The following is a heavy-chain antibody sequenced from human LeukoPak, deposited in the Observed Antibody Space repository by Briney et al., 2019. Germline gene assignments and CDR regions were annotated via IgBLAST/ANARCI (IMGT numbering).Heavy chain of an antibody. Sequence: SETLSLTCTVSSGSISSGNYYWSWIRQPAGKGLEWIGEINHSGSTNYNPSLKSRVTISVDTSKNQFSLKLSSVTAADTAVYYCARGPIHCSSTSCYAMFDYWGQGTLVTVSS. J-gene: IGHJ4*02. CDR3: ARGPIHCSSTSCYAMFDY. CDR1: SGSISSGNYY. D-gene: IGHD2-2*01. V-gene: IGHV4-61*10. CDR2: INHSGST.